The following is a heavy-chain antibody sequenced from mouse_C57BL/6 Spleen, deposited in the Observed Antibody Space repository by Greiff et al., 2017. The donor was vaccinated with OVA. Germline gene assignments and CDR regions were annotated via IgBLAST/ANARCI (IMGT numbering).Heavy chain of an antibody. Sequence: QVQLQQSGAELVMPGASVKLSCKASGYTFTSYWMHWVKQRPGQGLEWIGEIDPSDSYTNYNQKFKGKSTLTVDKSSSTAYMQLSSLTSEDSAVYYCARRYCGNYDYAMDYWGQGTSVTVSS. D-gene: IGHD2-1*01. V-gene: IGHV1-69*01. CDR1: GYTFTSYW. J-gene: IGHJ4*01. CDR3: ARRYCGNYDYAMDY. CDR2: IDPSDSYT.